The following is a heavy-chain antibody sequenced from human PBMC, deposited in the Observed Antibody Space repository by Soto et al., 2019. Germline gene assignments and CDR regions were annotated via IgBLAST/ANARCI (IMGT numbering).Heavy chain of an antibody. V-gene: IGHV2-5*02. CDR1: GFSFSSIGEG. Sequence: QITLKESGPPLVKPTQTLTLTCTFPGFSFSSIGEGVGWIRQPPGKALEWLALIYWDDDKRYSPSLKSRLTITKDTSKHQVVLTMTNMDPVDTATYYCVQSRCGGDCLQSYSSHSYYGLDVWGQGTTVTVSS. D-gene: IGHD2-21*02. CDR2: IYWDDDK. CDR3: VQSRCGGDCLQSYSSHSYYGLDV. J-gene: IGHJ6*02.